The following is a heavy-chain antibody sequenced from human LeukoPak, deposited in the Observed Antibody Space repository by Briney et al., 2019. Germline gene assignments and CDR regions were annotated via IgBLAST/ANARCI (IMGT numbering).Heavy chain of an antibody. D-gene: IGHD2-2*01. V-gene: IGHV3-7*01. J-gene: IGHJ6*02. CDR3: ARDIVVVPAAMQFYYYYGMDV. CDR1: GFTFSSYW. CDR2: IKQDGSEK. Sequence: PGGSLRLPCAASGFTFSSYWMSWVRQAPGKGLEWVANIKQDGSEKYYVDSVKGRFTISRDNAKNSLYLQMNSLRAEDTAVYYCARDIVVVPAAMQFYYYYGMDVWGQGTTVTVS.